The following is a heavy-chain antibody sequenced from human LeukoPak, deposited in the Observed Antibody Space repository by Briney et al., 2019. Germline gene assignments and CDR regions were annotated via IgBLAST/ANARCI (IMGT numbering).Heavy chain of an antibody. D-gene: IGHD2-15*01. Sequence: SETLSLTCTVSGGSISSRSYYWGWTRQPPGKGLEWIGSIYYSGSTYYNPSLKSRVTISVDTSKNQSSLKLSSVTAADTAVYYCARLYCSSGICYLDYWGQGNLVTVSS. V-gene: IGHV4-39*01. CDR2: IYYSGST. CDR3: ARLYCSSGICYLDY. J-gene: IGHJ4*02. CDR1: GGSISSRSYY.